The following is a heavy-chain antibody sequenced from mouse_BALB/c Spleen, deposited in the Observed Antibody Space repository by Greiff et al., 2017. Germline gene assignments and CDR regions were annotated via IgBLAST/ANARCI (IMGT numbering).Heavy chain of an antibody. J-gene: IGHJ2*01. D-gene: IGHD1-1*01. CDR3: ARGITTVVAHYFDY. CDR1: GFTFSSYA. Sequence: EVKLVESGGGLVKPGGSLKLSCAASGFTFSSYAMSWVRQTPEKRLEWVASISSGGSTYYPDSEKGRFTISRDNARNILYLQMSSLRSEDTAMYYCARGITTVVAHYFDYWGQGTTLTVSS. V-gene: IGHV5-6-5*01. CDR2: ISSGGST.